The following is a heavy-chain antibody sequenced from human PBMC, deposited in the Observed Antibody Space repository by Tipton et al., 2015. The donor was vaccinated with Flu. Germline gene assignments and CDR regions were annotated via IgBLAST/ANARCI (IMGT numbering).Heavy chain of an antibody. J-gene: IGHJ3*02. D-gene: IGHD7-27*01. V-gene: IGHV4-59*01. Sequence: TLSLTCIVSGDYISDYYWNWIRQSPGGGLEWLGYIHHNGKTNQNPSLKSRLTVSVDTSRNQFSLTLNSVTAADTAAYFCARGNWGGAFDTWGQGTMVTVSS. CDR1: GDYISDYY. CDR2: IHHNGKT. CDR3: ARGNWGGAFDT.